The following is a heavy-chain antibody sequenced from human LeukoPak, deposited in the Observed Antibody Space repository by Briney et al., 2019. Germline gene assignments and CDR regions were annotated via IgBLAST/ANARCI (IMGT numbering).Heavy chain of an antibody. CDR3: ARQLGYCSSTSCYTKNWFDP. CDR1: GGSLSDYY. CDR2: IYHSGST. J-gene: IGHJ5*02. D-gene: IGHD2-2*02. V-gene: IGHV4-38-2*01. Sequence: SETLSLTCAVYGGSLSDYYWGWIRQPPGKGLEWIGSIYHSGSTYYNPSLKSRVTISVDTSKNQFSLKLSSVTAADTAVYYCARQLGYCSSTSCYTKNWFDPWGQGTLVTVSS.